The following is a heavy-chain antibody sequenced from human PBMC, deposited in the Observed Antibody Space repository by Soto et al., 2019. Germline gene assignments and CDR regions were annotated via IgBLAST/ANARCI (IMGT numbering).Heavy chain of an antibody. CDR2: ISGTGRST. CDR1: VFTFSNCA. J-gene: IGHJ4*02. V-gene: IGHV3-23*01. Sequence: GGSLRLACEASVFTFSNCAMSWVRQAPGKGLEWVSGISGTGRSTFYADSVKDRFTISRDNSKNTVYLQMSSLRAEDTAVYFCAKGNTSGWYFFDYWGQGTLVTVSS. CDR3: AKGNTSGWYFFDY. D-gene: IGHD6-19*01.